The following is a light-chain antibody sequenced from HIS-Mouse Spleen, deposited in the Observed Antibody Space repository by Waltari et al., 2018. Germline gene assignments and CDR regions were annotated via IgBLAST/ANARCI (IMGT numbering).Light chain of an antibody. CDR2: GTR. Sequence: QSVLTQPPSVSGAPGQRVTISCTGSSSNIGAGYDVPWYQQLPGTAPKLLIYGTRNRPSGVPDRVSGSNSGTSASLAITGLQAEDEADYYCQSYDSSLSGSVVFGGGTKLTVL. V-gene: IGLV1-40*01. J-gene: IGLJ2*01. CDR1: SSNIGAGYD. CDR3: QSYDSSLSGSVV.